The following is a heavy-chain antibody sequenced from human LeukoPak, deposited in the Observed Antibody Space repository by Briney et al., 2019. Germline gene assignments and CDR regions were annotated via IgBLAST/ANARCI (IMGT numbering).Heavy chain of an antibody. D-gene: IGHD6-19*01. Sequence: SETLSLTCTVSGGSFSSGSYYWSWIRQPPGTGLEWVGYIYYSGSTNYNPSLKSRVTISVDTSKNQFSLKLSSVTAADTAVYYCACGYSSGWFDFDYWGQGTLVTVSS. CDR2: IYYSGST. CDR3: ACGYSSGWFDFDY. CDR1: GGSFSSGSYY. V-gene: IGHV4-61*01. J-gene: IGHJ4*02.